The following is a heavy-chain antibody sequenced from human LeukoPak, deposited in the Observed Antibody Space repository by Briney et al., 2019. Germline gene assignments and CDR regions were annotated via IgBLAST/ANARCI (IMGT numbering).Heavy chain of an antibody. CDR2: IYYTGST. J-gene: IGHJ4*02. D-gene: IGHD2-2*01. Sequence: NPSETLSLTCTVSGGSIDIDYSSWIRQPPGKGLEWIGYIYYTGSTEYHPSLKSRVTISLDTSNNQFSLKLTSVTAADTAVYYCARVYQSAEYYFDYWGQGNLVSVSS. V-gene: IGHV4-59*01. CDR3: ARVYQSAEYYFDY. CDR1: GGSIDIDY.